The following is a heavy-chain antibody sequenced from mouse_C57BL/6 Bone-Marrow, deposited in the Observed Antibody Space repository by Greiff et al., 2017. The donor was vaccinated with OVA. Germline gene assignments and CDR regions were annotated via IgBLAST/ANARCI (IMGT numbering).Heavy chain of an antibody. D-gene: IGHD4-1*01. Sequence: QVQLKQSGPELVKPGASVKISCKASGYTFTDYYINWVKQRPGQGLEWIGWIFPGSGSTYYNEKFKGKATLTVVKSSSTAYMLLSSLTSEVSAVYFWAMGSNWDVGFAYWGQGTLVTVSA. V-gene: IGHV1-75*01. CDR1: GYTFTDYY. CDR3: AMGSNWDVGFAY. J-gene: IGHJ3*01. CDR2: IFPGSGST.